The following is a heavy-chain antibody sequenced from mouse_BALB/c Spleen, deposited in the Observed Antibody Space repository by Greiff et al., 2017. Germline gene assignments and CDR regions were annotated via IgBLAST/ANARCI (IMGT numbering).Heavy chain of an antibody. V-gene: IGHV2-6-5*01. J-gene: IGHJ4*01. CDR1: GFSLTDYG. D-gene: IGHD2-10*01. Sequence: VKLQESGPGLVAPSQSLSITCTVSGFSLTDYGVSWIRQPPGKGLEWLGVIWGGGSTYYNSALKSRLSISKDNSKSQVFLKMNSLQTDDTAMYYCANAYYGNYDAMDYWGQGTSVTVSS. CDR2: IWGGGST. CDR3: ANAYYGNYDAMDY.